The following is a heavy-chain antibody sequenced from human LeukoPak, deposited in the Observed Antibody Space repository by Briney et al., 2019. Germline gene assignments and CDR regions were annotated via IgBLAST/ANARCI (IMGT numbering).Heavy chain of an antibody. CDR3: AKDFQGIVGATQIDF. V-gene: IGHV3-43*01. CDR2: VSWNSDHT. Sequence: RGSLRLSCAASGFKFDDYTMHWVRRPPGKGLEWVSLVSWNSDHTSYADSVKGRFTISRDNSKNSLYLEMSSLRIEDTAFYYCAKDFQGIVGATQIDFWGQGTLVTVSS. D-gene: IGHD1-26*01. CDR1: GFKFDDYT. J-gene: IGHJ4*02.